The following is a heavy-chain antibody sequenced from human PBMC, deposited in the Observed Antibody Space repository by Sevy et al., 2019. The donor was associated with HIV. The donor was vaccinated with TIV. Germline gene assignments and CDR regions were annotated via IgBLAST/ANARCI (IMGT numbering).Heavy chain of an antibody. J-gene: IGHJ4*02. V-gene: IGHV3-23*01. D-gene: IGHD3-9*01. Sequence: GGSLGLSCTASGFTFNNYAMTWVRQAPGKGLEWVSSIRGRNNVTIYAESVRGRFTLSRDISKNTLYLQMNSLRVEDTAGYYCARQTGEPYYFEIWGQGTLVTVSS. CDR2: IRGRNNVT. CDR1: GFTFNNYA. CDR3: ARQTGEPYYFEI.